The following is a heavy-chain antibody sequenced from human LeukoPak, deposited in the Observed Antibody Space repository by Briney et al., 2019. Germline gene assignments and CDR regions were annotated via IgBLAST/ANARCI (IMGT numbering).Heavy chain of an antibody. J-gene: IGHJ3*02. CDR1: GGSVSYYY. V-gene: IGHV4-59*08. CDR2: VYYSGST. D-gene: IGHD1-26*01. CDR3: ARLKVGANDAYDI. Sequence: NASETLSLTCTVSGGSVSYYYWSWIRQPPGKGLEWIGYVYYSGSTSYNPSVKSRVTISVGTSKNQFSLRLTSVTAADTAVYYCARLKVGANDAYDIWSQGTMVTVSS.